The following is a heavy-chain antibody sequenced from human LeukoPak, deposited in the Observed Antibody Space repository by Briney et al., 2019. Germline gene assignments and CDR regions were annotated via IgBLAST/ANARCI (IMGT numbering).Heavy chain of an antibody. CDR1: GFTFSSYA. CDR2: ISYDGSNK. Sequence: PGRSLRLSCAASGFTFSSYAMHWVRQAPGKGLEWVAVISYDGSNKYYADSVKGRFTISRDNSKNTLYLQMNSLRAEDTAVYYCASSTVTQYYFDYWGQGTLVTVSS. V-gene: IGHV3-30-3*01. CDR3: ASSTVTQYYFDY. D-gene: IGHD4-17*01. J-gene: IGHJ4*02.